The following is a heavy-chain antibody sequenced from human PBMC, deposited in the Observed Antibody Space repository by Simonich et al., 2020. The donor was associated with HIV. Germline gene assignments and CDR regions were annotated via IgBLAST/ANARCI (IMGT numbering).Heavy chain of an antibody. V-gene: IGHV4-34*12. D-gene: IGHD6-6*01. CDR2: IFHSGST. CDR3: ARIEYSSSSEFDP. J-gene: IGHJ5*02. Sequence: QVHLQQWGAGLLKPSETLSLTCTVYGGSFTNSYWSWIRQPPGKRLEWIGKIFHSGSTNYNPSLKSRVTMSIATSKNQFSLMLTSVTAADTALYYCARIEYSSSSEFDPWGQGTLVTVSS. CDR1: GGSFTNSY.